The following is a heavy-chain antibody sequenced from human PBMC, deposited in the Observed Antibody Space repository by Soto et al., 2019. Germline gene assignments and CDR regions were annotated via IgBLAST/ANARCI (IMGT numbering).Heavy chain of an antibody. V-gene: IGHV5-51*01. CDR1: GYSFTSYW. CDR3: ACSRYPGRGYYGMDV. J-gene: IGHJ6*04. D-gene: IGHD2-15*01. CDR2: IYPGDSDT. Sequence: GESLKISCKGSGYSFTSYWIGWVRQMPGKGLECMGIIYPGDSDTRYSPSFQGQVTISADKSISTAYLQWSILKASDTAMYYCACSRYPGRGYYGMDVWGKGSTVTVSS.